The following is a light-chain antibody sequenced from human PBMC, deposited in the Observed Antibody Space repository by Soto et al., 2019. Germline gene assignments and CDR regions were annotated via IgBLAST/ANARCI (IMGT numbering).Light chain of an antibody. V-gene: IGKV4-1*01. CDR3: QQYYGAPLT. J-gene: IGKJ1*01. CDR2: WAS. Sequence: DIVMSQSPDSLAVSLGERATINCKSSQSVLSRSNNRNYLAWYQQKPRQPPKLLINWASTRESGVPDRFSGSGSGADFTLTISSLQAEDVAVYYCQQYYGAPLTFGQGTKVEIK. CDR1: QSVLSRSNNRNY.